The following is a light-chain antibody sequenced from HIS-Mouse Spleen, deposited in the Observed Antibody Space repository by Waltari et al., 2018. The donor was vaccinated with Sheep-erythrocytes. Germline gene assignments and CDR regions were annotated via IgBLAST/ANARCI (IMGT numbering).Light chain of an antibody. Sequence: SYELTQPPSVSVSPGQTASIPCSGDKLGDKYACWYQQKPGQSPVLVIYQDSKRPSGIPERFSGSNSGNPATLTLSGTQAMDEADYYCQAWDSSTAWNVVFGGGTKLTVL. J-gene: IGLJ2*01. CDR3: QAWDSSTAWNVV. CDR2: QDS. CDR1: KLGDKY. V-gene: IGLV3-1*01.